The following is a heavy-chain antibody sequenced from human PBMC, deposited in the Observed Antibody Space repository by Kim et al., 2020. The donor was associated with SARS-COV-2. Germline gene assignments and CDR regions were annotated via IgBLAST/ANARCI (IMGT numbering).Heavy chain of an antibody. CDR3: ASNVGYYDILTGYYYY. Sequence: SETLSLTCTVSGGSVSSGSYYWSWIRQPPGKGLEWIGYIYYSGSTNYNPSLKSRVTISVDTSKNQFSLKLSSVTAADTAVYYCASNVGYYDILTGYYYY. CDR1: GGSVSSGSYY. D-gene: IGHD3-9*01. J-gene: IGHJ6*01. CDR2: IYYSGST. V-gene: IGHV4-61*01.